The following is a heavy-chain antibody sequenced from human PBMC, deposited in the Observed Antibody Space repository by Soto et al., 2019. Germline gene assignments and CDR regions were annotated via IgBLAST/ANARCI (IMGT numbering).Heavy chain of an antibody. V-gene: IGHV2-5*01. CDR3: AHRDILTGPVNY. CDR2: IYWNDDK. CDR1: GFSLSTGGVT. Sequence: SGPTLVNPTQTLTLNCTFSGFSLSTGGVTVGWIRQPPGKALEWLALIYWNDDKHYRPSLRSSLTITKDTSKNQVVLTMTNVDPVDTATYYCAHRDILTGPVNYWGQGTLVTVSS. D-gene: IGHD3-9*01. J-gene: IGHJ4*02.